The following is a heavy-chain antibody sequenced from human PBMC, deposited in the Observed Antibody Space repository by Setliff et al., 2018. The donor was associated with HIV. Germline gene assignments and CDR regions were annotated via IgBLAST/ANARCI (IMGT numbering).Heavy chain of an antibody. CDR3: ARHPREETQRNYKFDS. D-gene: IGHD1-7*01. J-gene: IGHJ4*02. CDR2: IHTSGRT. CDR1: GGSNSGDY. V-gene: IGHV4-4*09. Sequence: SETLSLTCTVSGGSNSGDYWSWIRQPPGKGLEWIGYIHTSGRTNYNYPFKTRATISRGTSKNQFSLRLSSVTATDTAVYYCARHPREETQRNYKFDSWGQGTLVTVSS.